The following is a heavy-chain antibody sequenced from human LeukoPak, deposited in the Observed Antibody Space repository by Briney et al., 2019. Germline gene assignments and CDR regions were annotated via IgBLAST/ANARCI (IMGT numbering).Heavy chain of an antibody. CDR2: IKQDGSEK. CDR3: AREWHGGIAAAGTRIEGDY. CDR1: GFSVSGYW. V-gene: IGHV3-7*01. Sequence: GGSLRLSCAVSGFSVSGYWMTSVRQAPGKGLEWVANIKQDGSEKKYVHSVKGRFTISRDNAENSLFLQMNSLRVEDTAVYYCAREWHGGIAAAGTRIEGDYWGQGTLVAVSS. D-gene: IGHD6-13*01. J-gene: IGHJ4*02.